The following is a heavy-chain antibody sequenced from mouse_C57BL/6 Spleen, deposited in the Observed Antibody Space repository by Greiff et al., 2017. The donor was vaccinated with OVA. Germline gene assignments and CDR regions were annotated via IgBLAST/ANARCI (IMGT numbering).Heavy chain of an antibody. D-gene: IGHD4-1*01. CDR1: GYAFSSSW. Sequence: QVQLQQSGPELVKPGASVKISCKASGYAFSSSWMNWVKQRPGKGLEWIGRIYPGDGDTNYNGKFKGKATLTADKSSSTAYMQLSSLTSEDSAVYFCARGELGRGYARDYGGNGTSVTVSS. CDR2: IYPGDGDT. J-gene: IGHJ4*01. CDR3: ARGELGRGYARDY. V-gene: IGHV1-82*01.